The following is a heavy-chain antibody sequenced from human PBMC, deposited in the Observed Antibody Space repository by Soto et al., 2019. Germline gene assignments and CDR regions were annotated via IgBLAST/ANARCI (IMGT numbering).Heavy chain of an antibody. J-gene: IGHJ3*02. Sequence: SETLSLTCTVSGGSITSGDDYWGWIRQPPGKGLEWLGYIYYSGTTHFNPSLKSRLTLSVDTSKNQFSLKLTSVSAADTAVYFCARAPLVRDGAFDIWGQGTKVTVSS. CDR3: ARAPLVRDGAFDI. CDR2: IYYSGTT. D-gene: IGHD1-26*01. V-gene: IGHV4-30-4*01. CDR1: GGSITSGDDY.